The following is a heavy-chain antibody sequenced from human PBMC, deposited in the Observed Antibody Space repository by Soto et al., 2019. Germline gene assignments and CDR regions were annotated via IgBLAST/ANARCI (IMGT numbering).Heavy chain of an antibody. V-gene: IGHV4-34*01. CDR2: INHSGST. Sequence: QVQLQQWGSGLLKPSETLSLTCAGYGGSFSGYYWSWIRQPPGKGLEWIGEINHSGSTNYNPSLKSRVTISVDTSKNQFSLKLSSVTAADTAVYYCARDLKSIAAHAYFDYWGQGTLVTVSS. CDR1: GGSFSGYY. D-gene: IGHD6-6*01. J-gene: IGHJ4*02. CDR3: ARDLKSIAAHAYFDY.